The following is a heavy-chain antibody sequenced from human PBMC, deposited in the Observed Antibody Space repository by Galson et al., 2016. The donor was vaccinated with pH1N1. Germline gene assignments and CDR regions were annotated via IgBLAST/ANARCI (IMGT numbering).Heavy chain of an antibody. CDR2: ISRSGSTI. Sequence: SLRLSCAASGFTFSSYEMNWVRQAPGKELEWVSYISRSGSTIHYADSVKGRFTVSRDNAKNSLYLQMNSLRAEDTAVYYCARPAEQQWLVILPFGYWGQGILVTVSS. D-gene: IGHD6-19*01. V-gene: IGHV3-48*03. J-gene: IGHJ4*02. CDR1: GFTFSSYE. CDR3: ARPAEQQWLVILPFGY.